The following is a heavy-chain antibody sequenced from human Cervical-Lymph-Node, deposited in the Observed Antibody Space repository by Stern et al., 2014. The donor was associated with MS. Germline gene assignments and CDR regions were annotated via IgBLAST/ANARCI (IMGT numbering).Heavy chain of an antibody. CDR3: ARGDHYGGNPHLYYFDC. D-gene: IGHD4-23*01. CDR2: INPSTGDT. Sequence: QMQLVQSGAEVKKPGASVKVSCEASGYTFTGYYLHWVRQAPGQGLEWMGWINPSTGDTNYAQAFQGWVTLTRDTSTSTAYMELSTLRFDVTAVYYCARGDHYGGNPHLYYFDCWGQGTLVTVSS. V-gene: IGHV1-2*04. J-gene: IGHJ4*02. CDR1: GYTFTGYY.